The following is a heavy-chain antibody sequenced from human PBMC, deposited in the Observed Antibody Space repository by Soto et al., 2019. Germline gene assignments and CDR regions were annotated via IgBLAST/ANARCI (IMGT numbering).Heavy chain of an antibody. CDR3: ARDSGYVSGTSVNPYLDY. V-gene: IGHV3-9*01. J-gene: IGHJ4*01. Sequence: EVQLVESGGGLVQPGRSLRLSCAASGFTFDDYAMHWVRQVPGKGLGWVSGINWNSGSIGYADSVKGRFAISRDNAKNVLFLQMDSLRAEDTAVYYCARDSGYVSGTSVNPYLDYWGHETLVTVSS. CDR2: INWNSGSI. D-gene: IGHD3-10*01. CDR1: GFTFDDYA.